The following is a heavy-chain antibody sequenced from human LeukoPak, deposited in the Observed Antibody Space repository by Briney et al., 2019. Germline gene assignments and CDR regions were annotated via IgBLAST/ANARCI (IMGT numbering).Heavy chain of an antibody. J-gene: IGHJ4*02. Sequence: PGGSLRLSCAASGFTFSSYGMHWVRQAPGKGLEWVAFIRYDGSNKYYADSVKGRFTISRDNSKNTLYLQMNSLRAEDTAVYYCARTRGYSYGEIDYWGQGTLVTVSS. CDR3: ARTRGYSYGEIDY. V-gene: IGHV3-30*02. CDR2: IRYDGSNK. CDR1: GFTFSSYG. D-gene: IGHD5-18*01.